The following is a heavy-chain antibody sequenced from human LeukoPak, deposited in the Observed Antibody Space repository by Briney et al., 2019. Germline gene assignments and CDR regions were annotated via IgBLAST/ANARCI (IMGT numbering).Heavy chain of an antibody. Sequence: GGSLRLSCAASGFTLSTYWMDWVRQAPGWGVEWVANIKGDGSEEYYTDSVEGRFTNSRDNAKNSLYLQMNSLRAEDTAVYYCARGYWYYCDYWGQGTLVTVSS. CDR1: GFTLSTYW. D-gene: IGHD2-8*02. V-gene: IGHV3-7*01. CDR3: ARGYWYYCDY. CDR2: IKGDGSEE. J-gene: IGHJ4*02.